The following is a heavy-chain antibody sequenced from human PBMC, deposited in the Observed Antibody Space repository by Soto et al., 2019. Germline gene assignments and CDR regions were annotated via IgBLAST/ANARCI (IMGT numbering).Heavy chain of an antibody. CDR2: IYHSGST. J-gene: IGHJ5*02. D-gene: IGHD1-26*01. CDR3: ARWSSGGYWVDP. CDR1: GGSISSGSYS. Sequence: PSETLSLTCAVSGGSISSGSYSWSWIRQPPGKGLEWIGYIYHSGSTYYNPSLKSRVTISVDRSKNQFSLKLRSVTAADTAVYYGARWSSGGYWVDPWGQGTLVTVSS. V-gene: IGHV4-30-2*01.